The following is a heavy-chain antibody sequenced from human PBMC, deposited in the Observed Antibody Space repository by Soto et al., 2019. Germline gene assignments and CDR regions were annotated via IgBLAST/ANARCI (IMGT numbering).Heavy chain of an antibody. V-gene: IGHV4-34*01. D-gene: IGHD2-15*01. J-gene: IGHJ4*02. Sequence: QVQLQQWGAGLLKPSETLSLTCAVYGGSFSGYYWSWIRQPPGKGLEWIGEINHSGSTNYNPSLKSPVTISVDASKNQFSLNLSSGTAADTAVYYCARGPAVVSPFDYWGQGTLVTVSS. CDR2: INHSGST. CDR3: ARGPAVVSPFDY. CDR1: GGSFSGYY.